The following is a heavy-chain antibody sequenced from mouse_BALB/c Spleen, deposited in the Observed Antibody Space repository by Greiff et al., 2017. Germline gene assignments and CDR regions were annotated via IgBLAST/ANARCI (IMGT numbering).Heavy chain of an antibody. CDR3: ARDDYYGSGYFDY. J-gene: IGHJ2*01. CDR1: GFTFSDYY. D-gene: IGHD1-1*01. CDR2: ISDGGSYT. V-gene: IGHV5-4*02. Sequence: EVNLVESGGGLVKPGGSLKLSCAASGFTFSDYYMYWVRQTPEKRLEWVATISDGGSYTYYPDSVKGRFTISRDNAKNNLYLQMSSLKSEDTAMYYCARDDYYGSGYFDYWGQGTTLTVSS.